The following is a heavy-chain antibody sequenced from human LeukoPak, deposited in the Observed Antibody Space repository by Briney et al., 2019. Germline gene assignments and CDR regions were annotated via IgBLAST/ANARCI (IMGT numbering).Heavy chain of an antibody. V-gene: IGHV3-23*01. CDR1: GCTFSSYA. Sequence: GGSLRLSCAASGCTFSSYAMSWVRQAPGKGLWWGSVISGSGGSTYYADSVKGRFTISRDSSKNTLYLQMNSLRAEDTAVYYCAKGSISSPLLRSWGQGALVTVSS. J-gene: IGHJ5*02. D-gene: IGHD2-21*02. CDR3: AKGSISSPLLRS. CDR2: ISGSGGST.